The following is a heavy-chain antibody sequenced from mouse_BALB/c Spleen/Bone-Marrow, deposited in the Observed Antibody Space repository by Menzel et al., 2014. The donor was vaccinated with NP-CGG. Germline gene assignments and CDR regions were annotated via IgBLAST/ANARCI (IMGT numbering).Heavy chain of an antibody. CDR1: GFTFSNYA. D-gene: IGHD2-3*01. V-gene: IGHV5-9-3*01. Sequence: EVHLVESGGGLVKPGGSLKLSCAASGFTFSNYAMSWVRQTPEKRLEWVATISSGGSYTYCPDSVKGRITISRDNAKNTLYLQMSSLRSEDTAMYYCARNDGYFDWGQGTLVTVSA. CDR2: ISSGGSYT. CDR3: ARNDGYFD. J-gene: IGHJ3*01.